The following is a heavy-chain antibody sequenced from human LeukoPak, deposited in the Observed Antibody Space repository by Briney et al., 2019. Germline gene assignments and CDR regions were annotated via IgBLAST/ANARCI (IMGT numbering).Heavy chain of an antibody. Sequence: SETLSLTCTVSGGSISSYYWSWIRQPPGKGLEWLGYIYYGGSTTYNPSLKSRVTMSVDTSKNQFSLKLSSVTAADTAVYYCARKTAGNWFDPWGQGTLVTVSS. CDR1: GGSISSYY. J-gene: IGHJ5*02. CDR3: ARKTAGNWFDP. CDR2: IYYGGST. V-gene: IGHV4-59*12. D-gene: IGHD6-25*01.